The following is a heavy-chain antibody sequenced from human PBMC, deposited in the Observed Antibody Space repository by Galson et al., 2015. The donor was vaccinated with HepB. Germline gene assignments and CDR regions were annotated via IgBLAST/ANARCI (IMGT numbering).Heavy chain of an antibody. V-gene: IGHV1-2*06. Sequence: SVKVSCKASGYTFTGYYMHWVRQAPGQGLEWMGRINPNSGGTNYAQKFQGRVTMTRDTSISTAYMELSRLRSEDTAVYYCARAFYGDYAYYFDYWGQGTLVTVSS. D-gene: IGHD4-17*01. CDR3: ARAFYGDYAYYFDY. CDR2: INPNSGGT. CDR1: GYTFTGYY. J-gene: IGHJ4*02.